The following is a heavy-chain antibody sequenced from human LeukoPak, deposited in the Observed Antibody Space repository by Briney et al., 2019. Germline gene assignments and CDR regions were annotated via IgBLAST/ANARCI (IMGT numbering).Heavy chain of an antibody. Sequence: PSGTLSLTCAVYGGSFSGYYWSWICQPPGKGLEWIGEINHSGSTNYNPSLKSRVTISVDTSKNQFSLKLSSVTAADTAVYYCARGQWLVRGFDYWGQGTLVTVSS. CDR3: ARGQWLVRGFDY. V-gene: IGHV4-34*01. CDR2: INHSGST. D-gene: IGHD6-19*01. J-gene: IGHJ4*02. CDR1: GGSFSGYY.